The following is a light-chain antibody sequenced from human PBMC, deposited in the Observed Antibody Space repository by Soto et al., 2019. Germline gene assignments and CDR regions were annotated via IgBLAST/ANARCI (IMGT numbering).Light chain of an antibody. CDR3: QQYNNWPPPYT. CDR2: GAS. Sequence: EIVMTQSPATLSVSPGERATLSCRASQSVSSNLAWYQQKPGQAPRLLIYGASTRAPGIPARFSGSGSGTEFTLTISSLQSEDFAVYYCQQYNNWPPPYTFGQGTKLEI. J-gene: IGKJ2*01. V-gene: IGKV3-15*01. CDR1: QSVSSN.